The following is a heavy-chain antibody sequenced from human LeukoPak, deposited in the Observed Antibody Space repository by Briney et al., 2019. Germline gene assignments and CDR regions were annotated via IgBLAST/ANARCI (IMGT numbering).Heavy chain of an antibody. CDR3: ARDLAGYSSGWNPFDY. CDR2: ISAYNGNT. D-gene: IGHD6-19*01. J-gene: IGHJ4*02. V-gene: IGHV1-18*01. Sequence: ASVKVSCKASGGTFSSYAISWVRQAPGQGLEWMGWISAYNGNTNYAQKLQGRVIMTTDTSTSTAYMELRSLRSDDTAVYYCARDLAGYSSGWNPFDYWGQGTLVTVSS. CDR1: GGTFSSYA.